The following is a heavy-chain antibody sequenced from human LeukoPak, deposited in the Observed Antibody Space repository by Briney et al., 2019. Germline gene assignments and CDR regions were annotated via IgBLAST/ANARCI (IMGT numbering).Heavy chain of an antibody. CDR1: GFTFSSYA. CDR2: ISYDGSNK. CDR3: ARDGESGYYIGY. J-gene: IGHJ4*02. D-gene: IGHD3-3*01. Sequence: GGSLRLSCAASGFTFSSYAMHWVRQAPGKGLEWVAVISYDGSNKYYADSVKGRFTISRENSKNPLYLQMNSLRAEDTAVYCCARDGESGYYIGYWGQGTLVTVSS. V-gene: IGHV3-30-3*01.